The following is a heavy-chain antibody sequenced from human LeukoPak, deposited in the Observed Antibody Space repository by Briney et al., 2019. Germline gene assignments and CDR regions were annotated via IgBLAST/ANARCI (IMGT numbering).Heavy chain of an antibody. CDR1: GFTFSSHW. Sequence: GGSLRLSCAASGFTFSSHWMHWVRQVPGRGLVWVSRINSDGSSAAYTDSVKGRFTISRDNARNTLYLQMNSLRAEDTAVYYCARDRIVGATSVDGFDTWGQGTMVTVSS. CDR2: INSDGSSA. D-gene: IGHD1-26*01. V-gene: IGHV3-74*01. CDR3: ARDRIVGATSVDGFDT. J-gene: IGHJ3*02.